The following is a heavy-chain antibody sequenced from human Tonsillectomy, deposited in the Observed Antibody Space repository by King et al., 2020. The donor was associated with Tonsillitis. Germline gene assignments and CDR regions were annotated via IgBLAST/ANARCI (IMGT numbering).Heavy chain of an antibody. J-gene: IGHJ4*02. CDR3: AREVHYYDSSGYYSHFDY. Sequence: QLVQSGGGLVKPGGSLRLSCAASGFIFSDYSMNWVRQAPGKGLEWVSSISSSSSYIFYAGSVKGRFTVSRDNAQNSLYLQMNSLRAEDTAVYYCAREVHYYDSSGYYSHFDYWGQGTLVTVSS. CDR1: GFIFSDYS. V-gene: IGHV3-21*01. D-gene: IGHD3-22*01. CDR2: ISSSSSYI.